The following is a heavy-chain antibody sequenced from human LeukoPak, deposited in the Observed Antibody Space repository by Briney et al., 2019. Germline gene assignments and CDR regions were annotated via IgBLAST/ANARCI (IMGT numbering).Heavy chain of an antibody. J-gene: IGHJ4*02. Sequence: PGGSLRLSCAASGFTFSSYWMHWVRQAPGKGLLWVSRINSDGSSTSYADSVKGRFTISRDNAKNTLYLQMNSLRAEDTAVYYCAKDGNIAAAGTAKIIDYWGQGTLVTVSS. D-gene: IGHD6-13*01. V-gene: IGHV3-74*01. CDR1: GFTFSSYW. CDR3: AKDGNIAAAGTAKIIDY. CDR2: INSDGSST.